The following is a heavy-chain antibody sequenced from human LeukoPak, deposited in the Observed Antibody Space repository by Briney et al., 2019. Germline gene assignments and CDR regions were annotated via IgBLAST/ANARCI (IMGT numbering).Heavy chain of an antibody. D-gene: IGHD6-13*01. CDR1: GFTFNNYG. CDR3: AKDSKVAAAGYFFDY. J-gene: IGHJ4*02. V-gene: IGHV3-30*18. CDR2: IATDGRDK. Sequence: PGGSLRLSCAVSGFTFNNYGMHWVRQAPGKGVEWVAVIATDGRDKKYADTVKGRFTISRDNSKNTLYLEMNSLRPEDTAVYHCAKDSKVAAAGYFFDYWGQGTLVTVSS.